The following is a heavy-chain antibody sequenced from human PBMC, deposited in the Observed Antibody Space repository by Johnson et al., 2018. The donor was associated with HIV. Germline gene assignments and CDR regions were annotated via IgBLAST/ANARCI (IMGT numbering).Heavy chain of an antibody. CDR3: ARESLDAFDI. CDR2: ISYDGINK. V-gene: IGHV3-30*04. Sequence: QMQLVESGGDVVQPGRSLRLSCAASGFTFSTSAMHWVRQAPGKGLKWVATISYDGINKYYADSLKGRFTISRDNAKNSLYLQMNSLRAEDTAVYYCARESLDAFDIWGQGTMVTVSS. J-gene: IGHJ3*02. CDR1: GFTFSTSA.